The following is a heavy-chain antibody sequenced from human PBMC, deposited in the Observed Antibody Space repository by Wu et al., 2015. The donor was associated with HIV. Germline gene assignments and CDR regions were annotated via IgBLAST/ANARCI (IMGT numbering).Heavy chain of an antibody. V-gene: IGHV4-39*07. J-gene: IGHJ4*02. D-gene: IGHD3-22*01. CDR3: ARTYYYDNGRRFFDY. Sequence: QLQDRARTGEASETLSLTCTVSGGSIRSSSHYWDWIRQPPGKGLEWIGNIYYVGKTYYSSSLRSRVSISVGTSGNQFSLRLSSVTVADTAVYYRARTYYYDNGRRFFDYWGQGTLVTVSS. CDR1: GGSIRSSSHY. CDR2: IYYVGKT.